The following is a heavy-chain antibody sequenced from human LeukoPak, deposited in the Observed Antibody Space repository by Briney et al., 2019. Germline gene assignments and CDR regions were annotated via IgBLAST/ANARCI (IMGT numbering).Heavy chain of an antibody. CDR2: INHSGGT. CDR3: ARGGYCGGDCYFYY. CDR1: GGSFSGYY. J-gene: IGHJ4*02. D-gene: IGHD2-21*02. V-gene: IGHV4-34*01. Sequence: SETLSLTCAVYGGSFSGYYWSWIRQPPGKGLEWIGEINHSGGTNYNPSLKSRVTISVDTSKNQFSLKLSSVTAADTAVYYCARGGYCGGDCYFYYWGQGTLVTVSS.